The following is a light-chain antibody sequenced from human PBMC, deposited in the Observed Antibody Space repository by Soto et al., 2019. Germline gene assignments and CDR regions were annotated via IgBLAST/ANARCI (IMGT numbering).Light chain of an antibody. CDR1: QSISSW. CDR2: DAS. J-gene: IGKJ1*01. CDR3: QQYENYWT. Sequence: DIQMTQSPSTLSATAGDRVTITCRASQSISSWVAWYQHKPGKAPKLLIYDASNLDSGGPSRFSGSGSGTEFSLTISHLQPDDCATYYCQQYENYWTFGQGTRVEIK. V-gene: IGKV1-5*01.